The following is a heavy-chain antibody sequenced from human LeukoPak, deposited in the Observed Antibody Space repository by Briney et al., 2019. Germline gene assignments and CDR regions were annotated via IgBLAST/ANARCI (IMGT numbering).Heavy chain of an antibody. CDR1: GGSISSYY. D-gene: IGHD3-22*01. CDR2: IYYSGST. V-gene: IGHV4-59*01. J-gene: IGHJ3*02. CDR3: ARVYYDSSGYQPRDAFDI. Sequence: SETLSLTCTVSGGSISSYYWSWIRQPPGKGLEWIGYIYYSGSTNYNPSLKSRVTISVDTSKNQFSLKLSSVTAADTAVYYCARVYYDSSGYQPRDAFDIWGRETMVTVSS.